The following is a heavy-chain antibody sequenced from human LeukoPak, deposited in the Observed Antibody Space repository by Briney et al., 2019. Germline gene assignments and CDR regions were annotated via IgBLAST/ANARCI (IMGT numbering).Heavy chain of an antibody. Sequence: SGTLSLTCAVSGGSISSSNWWSWVRQPPGKGLEWIGEIYHSGSTNYNPSLKSRVTISVDTSKNQFSLKLSSVTAADTAVYYCARHYGSGSYDPPYYFDYWGQGSLVTVSS. CDR2: IYHSGST. D-gene: IGHD3-10*01. CDR1: GGSISSSNW. J-gene: IGHJ4*02. CDR3: ARHYGSGSYDPPYYFDY. V-gene: IGHV4-4*02.